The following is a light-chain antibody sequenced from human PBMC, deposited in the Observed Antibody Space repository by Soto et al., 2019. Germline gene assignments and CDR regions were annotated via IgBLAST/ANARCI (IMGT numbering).Light chain of an antibody. Sequence: DIQMTQSPSTLSASVGDTVTVTCRASQSVSSWLAWYQQKPGNAPKLLIYGASSLESGVPSRFSGSGSGTDFTLTISSLQPEDFASYYCLQDYNYPRTFGQGTKVDIK. J-gene: IGKJ1*01. CDR1: QSVSSW. CDR2: GAS. CDR3: LQDYNYPRT. V-gene: IGKV1-5*01.